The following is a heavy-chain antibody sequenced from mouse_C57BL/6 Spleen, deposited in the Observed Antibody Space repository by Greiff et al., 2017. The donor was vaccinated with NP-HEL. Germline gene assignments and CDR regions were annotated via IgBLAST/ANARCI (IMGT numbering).Heavy chain of an antibody. CDR3: AREFITSYAMDY. J-gene: IGHJ4*01. CDR2: INPNNGGT. Sequence: VQLQQSGPELVKPGASVKIPCKASGYTFTDYNMDWVKQSHGKSLEWIGDINPNNGGTIYNQKFKGKATLTVDKSSSTAYMELRSLTSEDTAVYYCAREFITSYAMDYWGQGTSVTVSS. CDR1: GYTFTDYN. D-gene: IGHD1-1*01. V-gene: IGHV1-18*01.